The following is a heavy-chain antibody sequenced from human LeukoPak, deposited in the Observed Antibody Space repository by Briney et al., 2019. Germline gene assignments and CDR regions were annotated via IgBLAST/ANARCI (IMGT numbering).Heavy chain of an antibody. D-gene: IGHD3-3*01. V-gene: IGHV4-30-4*08. Sequence: PSETLSLTCTVSGGSISSGDYYWSWIRQPPGKGLEWIGYIYYSGSTYYNPSLKSRVTISVDTSKNQFSLKLSSVTAADTAVYYCARAYDFWSGNYYYYMDVWGKGTTVTVPS. CDR1: GGSISSGDYY. J-gene: IGHJ6*03. CDR3: ARAYDFWSGNYYYYMDV. CDR2: IYYSGST.